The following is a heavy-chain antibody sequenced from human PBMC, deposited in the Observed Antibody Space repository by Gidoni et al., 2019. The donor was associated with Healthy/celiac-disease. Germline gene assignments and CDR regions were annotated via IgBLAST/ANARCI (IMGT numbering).Heavy chain of an antibody. CDR2: ISSSSSYI. J-gene: IGHJ6*03. CDR3: ARGGGKWVPPTNAKPSKRHNYYMDV. V-gene: IGHV3-21*01. CDR1: GFTFSSYS. Sequence: EVQLVESGGGLVKPGGSLRLSCAAHGFTFSSYSMNWVRQAPGKGLEWVSSISSSSSYIYYADSVKGRFTISRDNAKNSLYLQMNSLRAEDTAVYYCARGGGKWVPPTNAKPSKRHNYYMDVWGKGTTVTVSS. D-gene: IGHD5-12*01.